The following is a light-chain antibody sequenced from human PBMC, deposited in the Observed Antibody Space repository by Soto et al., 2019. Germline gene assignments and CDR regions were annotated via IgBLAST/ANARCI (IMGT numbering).Light chain of an antibody. V-gene: IGKV3-11*01. CDR1: QRVSSY. Sequence: EIGLTQSPATLSLSPGERATLSCRASQRVSSYLACYQQKPGQAPRLLIYDASNRATGIPARFSGSGSGTDFTLTISSLEPEDFAVYYCQQRSNFFTFGQGTRLEI. CDR3: QQRSNFFT. CDR2: DAS. J-gene: IGKJ5*01.